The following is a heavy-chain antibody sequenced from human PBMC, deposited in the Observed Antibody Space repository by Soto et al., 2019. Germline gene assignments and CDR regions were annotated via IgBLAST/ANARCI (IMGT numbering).Heavy chain of an antibody. D-gene: IGHD5-18*01. V-gene: IGHV1-24*01. Sequence: QVQLVQSGAEVKKPGSSVKVSCKVSGYTLTELSMHWVRQAPGKGLEWMGGFDPEDGKTIYAQKFQGRVTMTEDTATDTAYMELSSLRSEDTAVYYCATGAYSYGYFDPWGQGTLVTVSS. CDR1: GYTLTELS. CDR3: ATGAYSYGYFDP. J-gene: IGHJ5*02. CDR2: FDPEDGKT.